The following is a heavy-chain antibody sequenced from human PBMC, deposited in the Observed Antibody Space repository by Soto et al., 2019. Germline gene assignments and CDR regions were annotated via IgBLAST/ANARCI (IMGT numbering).Heavy chain of an antibody. CDR1: GFTFSSYW. V-gene: IGHV3-74*01. J-gene: IGHJ4*02. D-gene: IGHD5-12*01. CDR3: ARTNIVATPRVVIDQGIDY. Sequence: EVQLVESGGGLVQPGGSLRLSCAASGFTFSSYWMHWVRQAPGKGLVWVSRINSDGSSTSYADSVKGRFTISRDNAQNTQYLQMNSLRAEDTAVYYCARTNIVATPRVVIDQGIDYWGQGTLGTVCS. CDR2: INSDGSST.